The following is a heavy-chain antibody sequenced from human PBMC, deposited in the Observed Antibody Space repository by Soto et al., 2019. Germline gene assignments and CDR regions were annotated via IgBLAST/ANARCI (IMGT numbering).Heavy chain of an antibody. CDR1: GGTFSSYA. D-gene: IGHD3-3*01. J-gene: IGHJ5*02. V-gene: IGHV1-69*13. Sequence: SVKVSCKASGGTFSSYAISWVRQAPGQGLEWMGGIIPIFGTANYAQKFQGRVTITADESTSTAYMELSSLRSEDTAVYYCARGVFPYYDFWSGYYRGPDWFDPWGQGTLVTVSS. CDR3: ARGVFPYYDFWSGYYRGPDWFDP. CDR2: IIPIFGTA.